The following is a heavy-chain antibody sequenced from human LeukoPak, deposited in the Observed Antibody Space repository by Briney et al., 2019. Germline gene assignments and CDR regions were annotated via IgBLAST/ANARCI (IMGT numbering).Heavy chain of an antibody. D-gene: IGHD4-17*01. CDR2: IYYSGST. V-gene: IGHV4-39*01. CDR1: GGSISSSSYY. CDR3: ARPYGDYVDD. Sequence: SKTLSLTCTVSGGSISSSSYYWGWIRQPPGKGLEWIESIYYSGSTYYNPSLKSRVTISVDTSKNQFSLKLSSVTAADTAVYYCARPYGDYVDDWGQGTLVTVSS. J-gene: IGHJ4*02.